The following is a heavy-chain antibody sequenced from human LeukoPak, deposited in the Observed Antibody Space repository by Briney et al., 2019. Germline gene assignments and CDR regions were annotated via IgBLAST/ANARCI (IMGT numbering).Heavy chain of an antibody. V-gene: IGHV4-34*01. CDR1: GGSFSGYY. D-gene: IGHD4-17*01. CDR2: INHSGST. CDR3: AREGDWSYGDDGGNYYYYMYV. J-gene: IGHJ6*03. Sequence: SQTLSLTCAVYGGSFSGYYWSWIRQPPGKGLEWIGEINHSGSTNYHPSLKSRVTISVDTSKNQCSLKLSSVTAADTAVYYCAREGDWSYGDDGGNYYYYMYVWGKGSTVTVS.